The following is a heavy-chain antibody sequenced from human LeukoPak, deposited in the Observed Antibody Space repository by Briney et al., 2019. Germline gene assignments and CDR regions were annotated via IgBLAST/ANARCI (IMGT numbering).Heavy chain of an antibody. J-gene: IGHJ4*02. CDR2: IYYSGST. CDR3: ARHEGSSGWPDYFDY. D-gene: IGHD6-19*01. Sequence: SETLSLTCTVSGGSISSYYWSWIRQPPGKGLERIGYIYYSGSTNYNPSLKSRVTISVDTSKNQSSLKLSSVTAADTAVYYCARHEGSSGWPDYFDYWGQGTLVTVSS. CDR1: GGSISSYY. V-gene: IGHV4-59*08.